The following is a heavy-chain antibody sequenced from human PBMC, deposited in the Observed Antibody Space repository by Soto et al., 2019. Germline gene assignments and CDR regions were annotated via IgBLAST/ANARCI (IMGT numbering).Heavy chain of an antibody. CDR1: GGTFSSYA. CDR3: ARVFVSGSVPASDYYYYYGMDV. Sequence: SVKVSCKASGGTFSSYAISWVRQAPGQGLEWMGGIIPIFGTANYAQKFQGRVTITADESTSTAYMELSSLRSEDTAVYYCARVFVSGSVPASDYYYYYGMDVWGQGTTVTVSS. D-gene: IGHD1-26*01. V-gene: IGHV1-69*13. J-gene: IGHJ6*02. CDR2: IIPIFGTA.